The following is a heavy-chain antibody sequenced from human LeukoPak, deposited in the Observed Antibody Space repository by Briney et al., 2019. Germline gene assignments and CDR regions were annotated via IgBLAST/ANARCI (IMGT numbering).Heavy chain of an antibody. Sequence: GGSLRLSCAASGFTFSSYAMNWVRQAPGKGLEWVSGISGSGGTTYHADSVKGRFTISRDNSKNTLYLQMNSLRAEDTAVYYCAKDLYPPRYYYGSGSYSPLKYWGQGTLVTVSS. CDR3: AKDLYPPRYYYGSGSYSPLKY. V-gene: IGHV3-23*01. J-gene: IGHJ4*02. CDR2: ISGSGGTT. CDR1: GFTFSSYA. D-gene: IGHD3-10*01.